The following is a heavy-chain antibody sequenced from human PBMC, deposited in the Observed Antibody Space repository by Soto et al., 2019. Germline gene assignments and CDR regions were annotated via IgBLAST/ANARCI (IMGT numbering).Heavy chain of an antibody. V-gene: IGHV3-74*01. CDR3: ASGDLGGFDL. D-gene: IGHD4-17*01. Sequence: EVQLVESEGGLVQRGGSLRLSCAASGFTFNYYWMHWVRQAPGQGLVWVAHIQNDGSRTTYADSVKGRFTISRDNAKKTMYLQMNRLRAEDTAVYYCASGDLGGFDLWGQGTTITVSS. CDR2: IQNDGSRT. J-gene: IGHJ3*01. CDR1: GFTFNYYW.